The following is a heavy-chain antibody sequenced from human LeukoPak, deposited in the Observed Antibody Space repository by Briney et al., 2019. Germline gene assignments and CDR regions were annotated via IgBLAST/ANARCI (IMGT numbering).Heavy chain of an antibody. Sequence: SETLSLTCAVSGVSISSGGYSWSWIRQPPGKGLEWIGYIYHSGSTYYNPSLKSRVTISVDRSKNQFSLKLSSVTAADTAVYYCARGRLRGYSGYVTRGAQAAAGYYFDYWGQGTLVTVSS. CDR2: IYHSGST. CDR3: ARGRLRGYSGYVTRGAQAAAGYYFDY. J-gene: IGHJ4*02. CDR1: GVSISSGGYS. V-gene: IGHV4-30-2*01. D-gene: IGHD5-12*01.